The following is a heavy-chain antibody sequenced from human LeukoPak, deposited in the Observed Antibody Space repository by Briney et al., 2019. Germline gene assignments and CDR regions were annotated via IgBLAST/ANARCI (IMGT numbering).Heavy chain of an antibody. J-gene: IGHJ4*02. CDR1: GGSISSYY. CDR3: ARAHAHDFWSGYTFDY. V-gene: IGHV4-59*01. CDR2: IYYSGST. D-gene: IGHD3-3*01. Sequence: SETLSLTCTVSGGSISSYYWSWIRQPPGKGLGWIGYIYYSGSTNYNPSLKSRVTISVDTPKNQFSLKLSSVTAADTAVYYCARAHAHDFWSGYTFDYWGQGTLVTVSS.